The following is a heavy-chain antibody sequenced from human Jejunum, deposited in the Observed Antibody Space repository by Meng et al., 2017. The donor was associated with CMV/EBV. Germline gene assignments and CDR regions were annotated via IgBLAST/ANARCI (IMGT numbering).Heavy chain of an antibody. D-gene: IGHD2-2*01. CDR2: IKSDGSEK. Sequence: FICFWMSWVRQAPGKGLEWVATIKSDGSEKHYVDSVQGRFTISRDNAKNSLHLQIDSLRAEDTAVYHCARDCSTNCPFQPRGDYWGQGTLVTVSS. CDR3: ARDCSTNCPFQPRGDY. CDR1: FICFW. J-gene: IGHJ4*02. V-gene: IGHV3-7*01.